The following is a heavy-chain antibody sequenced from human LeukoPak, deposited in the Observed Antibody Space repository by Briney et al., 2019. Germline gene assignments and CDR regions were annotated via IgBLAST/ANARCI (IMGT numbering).Heavy chain of an antibody. D-gene: IGHD6-13*01. CDR2: IYPGDSDT. J-gene: IGHJ3*02. CDR3: ARRAALSAFDI. V-gene: IGHV5-51*01. CDR1: GYNFASYW. Sequence: GESLKISCKGSGYNFASYWIGWMRQMPGKGLEWMGIIYPGDSDTRYSPSFQGQVTISVDKSISTAYLQWSSLKASDTAMYYCARRAALSAFDIWGQGTMVTVSS.